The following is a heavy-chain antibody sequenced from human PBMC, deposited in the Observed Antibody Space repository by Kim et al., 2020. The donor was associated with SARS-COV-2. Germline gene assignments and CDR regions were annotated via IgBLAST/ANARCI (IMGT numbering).Heavy chain of an antibody. V-gene: IGHV1-3*01. D-gene: IGHD3-16*01. J-gene: IGHJ4*02. Sequence: YSQKFQGRVTITRDTSASTAYMELSSLRSEDTAVYYCARGGYDYVWGSCYWGQGTLVTVSS. CDR3: ARGGYDYVWGSCY.